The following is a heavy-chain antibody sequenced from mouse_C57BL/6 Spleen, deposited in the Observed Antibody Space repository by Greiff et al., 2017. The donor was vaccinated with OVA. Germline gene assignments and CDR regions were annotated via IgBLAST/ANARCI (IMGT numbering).Heavy chain of an antibody. CDR2: IDPETGGT. J-gene: IGHJ3*01. Sequence: VQLQQSGAELVRPGASVTLSCKASGYTFTDYEMHWVKQTPVHGLEWIGAIDPETGGTAYNQKFKGKAILTADKSSSTAYMELRSLTSEDSAVYYCTRDYGNQGWFAYWGQGTLVTVSA. CDR3: TRDYGNQGWFAY. CDR1: GYTFTDYE. V-gene: IGHV1-15*01. D-gene: IGHD2-1*01.